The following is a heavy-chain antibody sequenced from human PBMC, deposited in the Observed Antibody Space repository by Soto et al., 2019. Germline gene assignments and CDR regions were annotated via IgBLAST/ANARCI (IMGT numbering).Heavy chain of an antibody. CDR2: IIPILGIA. J-gene: IGHJ4*02. D-gene: IGHD4-17*01. CDR3: ARASYGDYTPFDY. Sequence: QVQLVQSGAEVKKPGSSVKVSCKASGGTFSSYTISWVRQAPGQGLEWMGRIIPILGIANYAQKFRGRVTITADKSTSTAYMELSSLRSEDTAVYYCARASYGDYTPFDYWGQGTLVTVSS. CDR1: GGTFSSYT. V-gene: IGHV1-69*02.